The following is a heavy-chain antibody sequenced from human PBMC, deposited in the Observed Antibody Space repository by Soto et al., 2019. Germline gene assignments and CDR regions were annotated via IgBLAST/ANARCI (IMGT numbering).Heavy chain of an antibody. CDR2: IYSGGST. V-gene: IGHV3-66*01. D-gene: IGHD3-3*01. CDR3: ARCHYDFWSGYPRYYYMDV. J-gene: IGHJ6*03. CDR1: GFTVSSNY. Sequence: GGSLRLSCAASGFTVSSNYMSWVRQAPGKGLEWVSVIYSGGSTYYADSVKGRFTISRDNSKNPLYLQMNSLRAEDTAVYYCARCHYDFWSGYPRYYYMDVWGKGTTVTVSS.